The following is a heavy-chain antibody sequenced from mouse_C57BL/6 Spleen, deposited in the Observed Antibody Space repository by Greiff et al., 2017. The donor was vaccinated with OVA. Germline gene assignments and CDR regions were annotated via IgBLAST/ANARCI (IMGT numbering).Heavy chain of an antibody. J-gene: IGHJ2*01. CDR2: IDPSDSYT. CDR1: GYTFTSYW. V-gene: IGHV1-69*01. D-gene: IGHD1-1*01. Sequence: QVQLQQPGAELVMPGASVKLSCKASGYTFTSYWMHWVKQRPGQGLEWIGEIDPSDSYTNYNQKFKGKSTLTVDKSSSTAYMQLSSLTSEDSAVYYCAREGKVGSSYDYWGQGTTLTVSS. CDR3: AREGKVGSSYDY.